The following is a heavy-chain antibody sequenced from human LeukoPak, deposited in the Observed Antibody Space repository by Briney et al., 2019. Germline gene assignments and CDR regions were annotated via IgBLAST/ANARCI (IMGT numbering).Heavy chain of an antibody. CDR3: ARGPSITMVRGGQWYYYMDV. CDR1: GYTFTSYY. Sequence: ASVKVSCKASGYTFTSYYIHWVRQAPGQGLEWMGLINPSGGSTNYAQKFQGRVTMARDTSTSTVYMELSSLRSEDTAVYYCARGPSITMVRGGQWYYYMDVWGKGTTVTISS. CDR2: INPSGGST. D-gene: IGHD3-10*01. J-gene: IGHJ6*03. V-gene: IGHV1-46*01.